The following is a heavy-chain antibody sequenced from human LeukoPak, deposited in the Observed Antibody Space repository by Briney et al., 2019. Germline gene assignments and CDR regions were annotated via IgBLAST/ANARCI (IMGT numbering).Heavy chain of an antibody. CDR3: ARVREMATLSDAFDI. J-gene: IGHJ3*02. CDR2: ISSSSSYI. V-gene: IGHV3-21*01. CDR1: GFTFSSYS. D-gene: IGHD5-12*01. Sequence: GGSLRLSCAASGFTFSSYSMNWVRQAPGKGLEWVSSISSSSSYIYYADSVKGRFTISRDNAKNSLYLQMNSLRAEDTAVYYCARVREMATLSDAFDIWGQGTMVTVSS.